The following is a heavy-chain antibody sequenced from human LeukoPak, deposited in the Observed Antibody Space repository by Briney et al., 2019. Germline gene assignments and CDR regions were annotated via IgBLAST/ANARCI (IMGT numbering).Heavy chain of an antibody. D-gene: IGHD2-15*01. J-gene: IGHJ2*01. CDR3: ARGRTSVVVLAATDRDFDL. CDR2: INPSGGST. V-gene: IGHV1-46*01. CDR1: GYTFTSYY. Sequence: GASVKVSCKASGYTFTSYYMHWVRQAPGQGLEWMGIINPSGGSTSYAQKFQGRVTMTRDTSTSTVYMELSSLRSEDTAVYYCARGRTSVVVLAATDRDFDLWGRGTLVTVSS.